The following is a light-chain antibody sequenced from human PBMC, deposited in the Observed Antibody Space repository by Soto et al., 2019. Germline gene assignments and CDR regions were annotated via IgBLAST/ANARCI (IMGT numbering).Light chain of an antibody. CDR1: EDIKKY. Sequence: DIQMTQSPSSLSAFVGDTVTITCQENEDIKKYLNWYQQKSGKAPKLLIYDASYLEPGVPSRFSGSGSGTHFTFTISSLQPEDIATYYCQQYDNLPLTFGGGAKVDIK. CDR3: QQYDNLPLT. J-gene: IGKJ4*01. CDR2: DAS. V-gene: IGKV1-33*01.